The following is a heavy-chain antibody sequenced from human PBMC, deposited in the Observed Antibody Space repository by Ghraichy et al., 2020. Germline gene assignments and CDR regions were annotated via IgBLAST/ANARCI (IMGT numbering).Heavy chain of an antibody. V-gene: IGHV4-39*01. Sequence: SETLSLTCTVSGGSISSSTYYWAWIRQPPGKGLEWIGSIYYGGNTFYNQPLKSRVTISVDSSKNQFSLRLSSVTAADTAVFYCARHQTNHYGSGSPFDDWGRGTLVTVSS. J-gene: IGHJ4*02. D-gene: IGHD3-10*01. CDR2: IYYGGNT. CDR1: GGSISSSTYY. CDR3: ARHQTNHYGSGSPFDD.